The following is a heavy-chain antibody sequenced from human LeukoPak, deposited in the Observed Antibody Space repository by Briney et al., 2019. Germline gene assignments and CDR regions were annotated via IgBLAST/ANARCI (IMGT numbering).Heavy chain of an antibody. J-gene: IGHJ4*02. Sequence: SETLSLTCTVSGGSINRYYWSWIRQTPGKGLEWIGYIYWSGSTNYNPSLKSRVTISVDMSKNQFSLQLSSETAADTAVYYCARQSRDGDYIAKLFDYWGQGTLVTVSS. CDR1: GGSINRYY. V-gene: IGHV4-59*08. CDR3: ARQSRDGDYIAKLFDY. CDR2: IYWSGST. D-gene: IGHD4-17*01.